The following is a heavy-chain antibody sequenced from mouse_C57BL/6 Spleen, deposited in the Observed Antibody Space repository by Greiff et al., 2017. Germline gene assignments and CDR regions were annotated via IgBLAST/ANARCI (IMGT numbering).Heavy chain of an antibody. V-gene: IGHV1-82*01. J-gene: IGHJ4*01. CDR1: GYAFSSSW. CDR3: ARDPYAMDY. Sequence: VKLQQSGPELVKPGASVKISCKASGYAFSSSWMNWVKQRPGKGLEWIGRIYPGDGDTNYNGKFKGKATLTADKSSSTAYMQLSSLTSEDSAVYFCARDPYAMDYWGQGTSVTVSS. CDR2: IYPGDGDT.